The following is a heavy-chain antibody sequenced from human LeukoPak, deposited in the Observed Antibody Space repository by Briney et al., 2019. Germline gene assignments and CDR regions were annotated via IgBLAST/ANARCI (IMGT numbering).Heavy chain of an antibody. V-gene: IGHV3-23*01. CDR1: GFTFSSYA. CDR2: ISGSGGST. J-gene: IGHJ4*02. D-gene: IGHD3-22*01. CDR3: AKRIVVVSGSGYFDY. Sequence: SGGSLRLSCAASGFTFSSYAMSWVRQAPGQGLEWVSAISGSGGSTYYADSVKGRFTISRDNSKNTLYLQMNSLRAEDTAVYYCAKRIVVVSGSGYFDYWGQGTLVTVSS.